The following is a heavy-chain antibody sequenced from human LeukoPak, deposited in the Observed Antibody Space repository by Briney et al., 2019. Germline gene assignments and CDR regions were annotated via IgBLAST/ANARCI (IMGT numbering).Heavy chain of an antibody. CDR1: GFTFSDYY. CDR3: AKDISGGCYHSFMGAFDY. D-gene: IGHD3-10*01. V-gene: IGHV3-9*01. Sequence: GGSLRLSCAASGFTFSDYYMSWMRHAPGKGLEWVSGISWNSGSIGYADSVKGRFTISRENAKKSLYMEMKGLRAEDTGLYYCAKDISGGCYHSFMGAFDYWGQGTLVTVSS. CDR2: ISWNSGSI. J-gene: IGHJ4*02.